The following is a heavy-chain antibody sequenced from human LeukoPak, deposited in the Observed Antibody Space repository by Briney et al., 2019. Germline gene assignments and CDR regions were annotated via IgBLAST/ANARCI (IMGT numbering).Heavy chain of an antibody. Sequence: GGSLRLSCEASGLTFSSYGMSWVRQAPGKGLQWVSAITGDGTTTYYADSVKGRFTISRDNSKNMVYLQMSSLRAEDTAVYYCAKMQGYFDYWGQGTLVHVSS. J-gene: IGHJ4*02. V-gene: IGHV3-23*01. CDR3: AKMQGYFDY. CDR2: ITGDGTTT. CDR1: GLTFSSYG.